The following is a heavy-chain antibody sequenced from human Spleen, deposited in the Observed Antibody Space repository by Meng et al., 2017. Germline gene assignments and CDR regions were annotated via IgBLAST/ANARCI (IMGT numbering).Heavy chain of an antibody. CDR1: GDSVSNSYW. J-gene: IGHJ2*01. V-gene: IGHV4-4*02. Sequence: QVQLQESGPGLVVPSGTLSLTCAVSGDSVSNSYWWGWVRQPPGKGLEWIGEIYHSGSTNYNPSLKSRVTISVDKSKNQFSLKVTSVTAADTAVYYCAREGSTPMVHNWRFDLWGRGTLVTVSS. D-gene: IGHD5-18*01. CDR3: AREGSTPMVHNWRFDL. CDR2: IYHSGST.